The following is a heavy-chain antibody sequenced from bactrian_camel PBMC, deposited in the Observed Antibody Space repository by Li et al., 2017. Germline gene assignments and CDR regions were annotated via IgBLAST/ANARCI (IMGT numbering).Heavy chain of an antibody. D-gene: IGHD2*01. Sequence: HVQLVESGGGSVQAGGSLVLSCAYSGLTYSGDSTFCMGWFRQAPEKERERVATIDSDAYVEYADSVKGRFTISRDNAKNTLLLQMDNLEPEDSAEYYCATTEAVGRCSYGNYIGRSERWNHWGRGTQVTVS. CDR2: IDSDAYV. J-gene: IGHJ4*01. V-gene: IGHV3S55*01. CDR1: GLTYSGDSTFC. CDR3: ATTEAVGRCSYGNYIGRSERWNH.